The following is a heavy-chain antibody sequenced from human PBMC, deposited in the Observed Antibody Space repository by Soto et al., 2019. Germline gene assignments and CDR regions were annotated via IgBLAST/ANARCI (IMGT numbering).Heavy chain of an antibody. D-gene: IGHD2-2*01. J-gene: IGHJ6*02. V-gene: IGHV1-69*12. Sequence: QVQLVQSGAEVKKPGSSVKVSCKASGGTFSSYAISWVRQAPGQGLEWMGGIIPIFGTANYAQKFQGRVTITADESTSTAYMEPSSLRSEDTAVYYCADAGYCISTSCYGMDVWGQGTTVTVSS. CDR1: GGTFSSYA. CDR3: ADAGYCISTSCYGMDV. CDR2: IIPIFGTA.